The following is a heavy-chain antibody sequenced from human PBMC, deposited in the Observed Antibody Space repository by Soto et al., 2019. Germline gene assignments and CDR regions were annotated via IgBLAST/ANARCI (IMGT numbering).Heavy chain of an antibody. D-gene: IGHD2-8*01. V-gene: IGHV1-69*13. CDR1: GGTFSSYA. CDR3: ARDSANLAYWWY. CDR2: IIPIFGTA. J-gene: IGHJ4*02. Sequence: EASVKVSCKASGGTFSSYAISWVRQAPGQGLEWMGGIIPIFGTANYAQKFQGRVTITADESTSTAYMELSSLRSEDTAVYYCARDSANLAYWWYWGQGTLVTVSS.